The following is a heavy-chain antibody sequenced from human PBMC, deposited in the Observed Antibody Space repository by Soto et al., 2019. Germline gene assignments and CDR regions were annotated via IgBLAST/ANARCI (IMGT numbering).Heavy chain of an antibody. CDR1: GGSISSYY. Sequence: SETLSLTCTVSGGSISSYYWIWIRQRPGKGLEWIGYIYYSGSTNYNPSLKSRVTISVETSKNQFSLKLSSVTAADTAVYYCARAPRYSSSWYRGWFDPWGQGTLVTVSS. CDR2: IYYSGST. D-gene: IGHD6-13*01. CDR3: ARAPRYSSSWYRGWFDP. J-gene: IGHJ5*02. V-gene: IGHV4-59*01.